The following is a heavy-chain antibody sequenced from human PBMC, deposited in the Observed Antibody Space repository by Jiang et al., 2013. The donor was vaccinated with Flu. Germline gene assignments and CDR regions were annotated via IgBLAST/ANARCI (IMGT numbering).Heavy chain of an antibody. V-gene: IGHV3-21*01. CDR2: ISSSSSYI. CDR1: GFTFSTYT. J-gene: IGHJ3*02. Sequence: ASGFTFSTYTMNWVRQAPGKGLEWVSSISSSSSYIYSADSVKGRFTISRDNAKNSLYLQMNSLRAEDTAVYYCAREEYSYGFGAFDIWGQGTMVTVSS. CDR3: AREEYSYGFGAFDI. D-gene: IGHD5-18*01.